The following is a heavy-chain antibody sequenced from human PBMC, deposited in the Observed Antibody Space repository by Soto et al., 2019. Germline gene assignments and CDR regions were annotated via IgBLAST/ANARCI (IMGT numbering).Heavy chain of an antibody. CDR3: ATGMGNWGRFDY. CDR1: GLTFSSYA. D-gene: IGHD7-27*01. Sequence: EVQLLESGGGLVQPGGSLRLSCAASGLTFSSYAISWVRQAPGKGLEWVSTISGSGDNTYYADSVKGRFTISRDNSKNTLYLQVNSLRAEDTAVYYCATGMGNWGRFDYWGQGTLVTVSS. V-gene: IGHV3-23*01. CDR2: ISGSGDNT. J-gene: IGHJ4*02.